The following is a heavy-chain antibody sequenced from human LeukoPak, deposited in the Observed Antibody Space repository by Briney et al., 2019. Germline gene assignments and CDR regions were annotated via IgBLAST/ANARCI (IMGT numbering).Heavy chain of an antibody. J-gene: IGHJ4*02. CDR2: IKSKSDGGTI. D-gene: IGHD1-14*01. CDR3: NTDAGYENRWYNR. Sequence: GGSLRLSCAASGITFTKAYMSWVRQAPGKGLEWVGRIKSKSDGGTIDYGAPVKDRFTISRDDSKNMLYLLMNSLKTEDTAVYYCNTDAGYENRWYNRWGQGTLVTVSS. CDR1: GITFTKAY. V-gene: IGHV3-15*01.